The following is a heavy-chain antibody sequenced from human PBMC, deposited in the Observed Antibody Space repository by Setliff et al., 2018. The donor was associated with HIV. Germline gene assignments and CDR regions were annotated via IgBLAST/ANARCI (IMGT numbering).Heavy chain of an antibody. Sequence: GASVKVSCKASGYTFTDYYMHWVRQAPGQGLEWMGRSIPILGIGNDEQAQKFKGRVTFTADKSTSTVYMELSSLRSEDTAVYYCARCYYDSSGPTDAFDIWGQGTVVTVSS. CDR1: GYTFTDYY. CDR3: ARCYYDSSGPTDAFDI. CDR2: SIPILGIG. D-gene: IGHD3-22*01. J-gene: IGHJ3*02. V-gene: IGHV1-69*02.